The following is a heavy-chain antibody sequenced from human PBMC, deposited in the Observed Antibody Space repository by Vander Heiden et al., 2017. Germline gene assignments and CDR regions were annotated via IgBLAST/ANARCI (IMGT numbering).Heavy chain of an antibody. CDR3: VGVVSDFFYGMDV. J-gene: IGHJ6*02. CDR1: GGSIRSRTYY. CDR2: IYYTGST. D-gene: IGHD3-3*01. Sequence: QLQLQESGPGLVKPSETLSLTCTVSGGSIRSRTYYWGWVRQPPGKGLEWIGNIYYTGSTFYNPSLQSRVTISIDTSKTRFSLKLTSVTAADTAVYFCVGVVSDFFYGMDVWGQGTTVTVSS. V-gene: IGHV4-39*01.